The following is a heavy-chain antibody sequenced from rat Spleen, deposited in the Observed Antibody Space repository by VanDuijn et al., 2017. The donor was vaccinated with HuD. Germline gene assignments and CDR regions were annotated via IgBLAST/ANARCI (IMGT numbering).Heavy chain of an antibody. CDR3: TRGIYYGYNAFVY. D-gene: IGHD1-9*01. J-gene: IGHJ3*01. Sequence: EVQLVESGGGLVQTGRSLKLSCEASGFTFKNYWMTWIRQAPGKGLEWIASISNTGGTTNYPDSVKGRFTISRDNAKTTLYLQMDSLRSEDTATYYCTRGIYYGYNAFVYWGQGTLVTVSS. CDR2: ISNTGGTT. V-gene: IGHV5-31*01. CDR1: GFTFKNYW.